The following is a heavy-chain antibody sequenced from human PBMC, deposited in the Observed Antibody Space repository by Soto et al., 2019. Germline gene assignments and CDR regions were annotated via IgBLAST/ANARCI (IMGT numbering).Heavy chain of an antibody. Sequence: GGSLRLSCSASGFSISDYAMSWVRQAPGKGLEWVSSISNSGTKTFYADSVKGRFAISRDTSKNTVYMQMNNLRVEDTALYYCAKDGNRKDDYWGQGTVVNV. J-gene: IGHJ4*02. CDR2: ISNSGTKT. CDR3: AKDGNRKDDY. V-gene: IGHV3-23*01. CDR1: GFSISDYA.